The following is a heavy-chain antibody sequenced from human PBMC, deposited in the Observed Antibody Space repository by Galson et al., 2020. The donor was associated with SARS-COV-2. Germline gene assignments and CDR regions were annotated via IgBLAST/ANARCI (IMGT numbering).Heavy chain of an antibody. Sequence: GESLKISCAASGFTFSDYYMSWIRQAPGKGLEWVSYISSSGSTIYYADSVKGRFTISRDNAKNSLYLQMNSLRAEDTAVYYCARDMKQGYYYGSGSPAGYYYGMDVWGQGTTVTVSS. CDR3: ARDMKQGYYYGSGSPAGYYYGMDV. D-gene: IGHD3-10*01. V-gene: IGHV3-11*01. CDR1: GFTFSDYY. J-gene: IGHJ6*02. CDR2: ISSSGSTI.